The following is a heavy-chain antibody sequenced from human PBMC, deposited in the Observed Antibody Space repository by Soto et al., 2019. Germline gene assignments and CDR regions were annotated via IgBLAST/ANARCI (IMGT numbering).Heavy chain of an antibody. D-gene: IGHD2-2*02. Sequence: PGGSLRLSCAASGFTFSDYYMSWIRQAPGKGLEWVSYISSSGSTIYYADSVKGRFTISRDNAKNSLYLQMNSLRAEDTAVYYCARSGEDIVVVPAAIDDYYYYGMDVWGQGTTVTVSS. CDR2: ISSSGSTI. J-gene: IGHJ6*02. CDR3: ARSGEDIVVVPAAIDDYYYYGMDV. V-gene: IGHV3-11*01. CDR1: GFTFSDYY.